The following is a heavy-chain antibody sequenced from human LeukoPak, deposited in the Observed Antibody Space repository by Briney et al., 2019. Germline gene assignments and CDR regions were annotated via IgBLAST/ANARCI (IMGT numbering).Heavy chain of an antibody. CDR3: ARRHYYGSKQGLFDY. CDR2: IYYSGST. Sequence: PSETLSLTCTVSGGSISSYYWSWIRQPPGKGLEWIGYIYYSGSTNYNPSLKSRVTISVDTSKNQFSLKLSSVTAADTAVYYCARRHYYGSKQGLFDYWGQGTLVTVSS. D-gene: IGHD3-10*01. CDR1: GGSISSYY. J-gene: IGHJ4*02. V-gene: IGHV4-59*12.